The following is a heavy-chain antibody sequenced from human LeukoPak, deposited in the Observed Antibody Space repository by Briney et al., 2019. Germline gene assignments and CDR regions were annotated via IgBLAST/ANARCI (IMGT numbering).Heavy chain of an antibody. CDR3: ASGPLYCSGGSCYLEWFDP. CDR1: GFTFSTYA. V-gene: IGHV3-23*01. CDR2: ISGSGGST. Sequence: PGGSLRLSCAVSGFTFSTYAMSWVRQAPGKGLEWVSAISGSGGSTDYADSVKGRFTISRDNSKNTLYLQMNSLRAEDTAVYYCASGPLYCSGGSCYLEWFDPWGQGTLVTVSS. D-gene: IGHD2-15*01. J-gene: IGHJ5*02.